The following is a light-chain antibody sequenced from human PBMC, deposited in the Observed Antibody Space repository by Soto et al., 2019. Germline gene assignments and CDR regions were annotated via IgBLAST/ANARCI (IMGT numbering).Light chain of an antibody. CDR3: QQFSSYPLT. J-gene: IGKJ4*01. CDR2: DAS. CDR1: QSVSSN. V-gene: IGKV3-20*01. Sequence: VLTQSAGALSLSPVERATLSCMASQSVSSNLAWYQQKPGQAPRLIIYDASNRATGIPDRFSGGGSGADCNLTISRLEPEDVAVYYCQQFSSYPLTFGGGTKVDIK.